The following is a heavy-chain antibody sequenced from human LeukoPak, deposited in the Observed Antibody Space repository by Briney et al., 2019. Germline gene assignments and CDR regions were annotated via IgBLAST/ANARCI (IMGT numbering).Heavy chain of an antibody. CDR1: GYTFTSYY. V-gene: IGHV1-46*01. Sequence: GASVKVSCKASGYTFTSYYMHWVRQAPGQGLEWMGIINPSGGSTSYAQKFQGRVTMTRDTSTSTVYMELSSLRSDDTAVYYCARDSVVVPAGDAFDIWGQGTMVTVSS. D-gene: IGHD2-2*01. J-gene: IGHJ3*02. CDR2: INPSGGST. CDR3: ARDSVVVPAGDAFDI.